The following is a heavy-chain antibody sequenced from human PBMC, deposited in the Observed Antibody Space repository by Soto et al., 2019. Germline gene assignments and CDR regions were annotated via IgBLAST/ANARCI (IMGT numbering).Heavy chain of an antibody. D-gene: IGHD3-3*01. CDR1: GGSISSGGYY. Sequence: SETLSLTCTVSGGSISSGGYYWSWIRQHPGKGLEWIGEINYSGRTNYNPSLKSRVTISIDTSKTQFSLKMTSVTAADTAVYYCARWDYDFRDAFDIWGQGTMVTVSS. CDR2: INYSGRT. J-gene: IGHJ3*02. V-gene: IGHV4-31*03. CDR3: ARWDYDFRDAFDI.